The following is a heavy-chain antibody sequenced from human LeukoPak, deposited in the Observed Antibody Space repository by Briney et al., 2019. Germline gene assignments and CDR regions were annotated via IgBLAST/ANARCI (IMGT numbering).Heavy chain of an antibody. CDR2: ISGSGGSS. CDR1: GFTFSTYA. Sequence: VGSLRLSCAASGFTFSTYAMSWVRQAPGKGLEWVSTISGSGGSSYYADSVKGRFTISRDNSKNTLYLQMNRLGADDTAIFYCARAIAVAGAPFEYWGQGTLVTVSS. D-gene: IGHD6-19*01. J-gene: IGHJ4*02. V-gene: IGHV3-23*01. CDR3: ARAIAVAGAPFEY.